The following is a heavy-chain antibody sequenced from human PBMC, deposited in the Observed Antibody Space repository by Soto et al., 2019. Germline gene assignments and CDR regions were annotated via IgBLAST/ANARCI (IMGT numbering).Heavy chain of an antibody. V-gene: IGHV1-18*01. CDR3: TTEKRFSDYGGNHYFDY. CDR1: GYIFTSYG. D-gene: IGHD4-17*01. Sequence: VASVKVSCKASGYIFTSYGISWVRQAPGQGLEWMGWISGYNGKTTYAQNFQGRVTMTTDRSTSTAYMELRSLRSDDTALYYCTTEKRFSDYGGNHYFDYCGKRSLVT. CDR2: ISGYNGKT. J-gene: IGHJ4*02.